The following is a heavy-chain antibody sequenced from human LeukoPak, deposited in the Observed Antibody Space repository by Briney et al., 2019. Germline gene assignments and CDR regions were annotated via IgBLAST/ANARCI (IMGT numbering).Heavy chain of an antibody. J-gene: IGHJ4*02. V-gene: IGHV3-48*03. CDR3: ARDISGLFDY. CDR1: GFTFSSYE. D-gene: IGHD3-9*01. Sequence: GGSLRLSCAASGFTFSSYEMNWVRQAPGKGLEWVSYISSSGSTIYYADSVKGRFSISRDNAKNSLYLQMNSLGAEDTAVYYCARDISGLFDYWGQGTLVTVSS. CDR2: ISSSGSTI.